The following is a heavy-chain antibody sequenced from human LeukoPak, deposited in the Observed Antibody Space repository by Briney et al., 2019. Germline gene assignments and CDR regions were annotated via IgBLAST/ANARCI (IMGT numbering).Heavy chain of an antibody. D-gene: IGHD6-13*01. Sequence: GGSLRLSCAASGFTFSSYAMHWVRQAQGKGLEWVAVISYDGSNKYYADSVKGRFTISRDNSKNTLYLQMNSLRAEDTAVYYCARVDSSSLWGQGTMVTVSS. CDR3: ARVDSSSL. CDR2: ISYDGSNK. CDR1: GFTFSSYA. V-gene: IGHV3-30*04. J-gene: IGHJ3*01.